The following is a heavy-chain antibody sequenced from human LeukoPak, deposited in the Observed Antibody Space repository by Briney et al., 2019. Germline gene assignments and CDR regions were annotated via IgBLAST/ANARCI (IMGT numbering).Heavy chain of an antibody. Sequence: SETLSLTCTVSGGSISSSSYYWGWIRQPPGKGLEWIGYIYYSGSTNYNPSLKSRVTVSVDTSKNQFSLKLSSVTAADTAVYYCASSSSGWSNFDYWGQGTLVTVSS. CDR3: ASSSSGWSNFDY. CDR1: GGSISSSSYY. D-gene: IGHD6-19*01. V-gene: IGHV4-61*05. J-gene: IGHJ4*02. CDR2: IYYSGST.